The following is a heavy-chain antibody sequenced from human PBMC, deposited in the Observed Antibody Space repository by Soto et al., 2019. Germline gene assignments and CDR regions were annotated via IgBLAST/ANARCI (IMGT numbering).Heavy chain of an antibody. J-gene: IGHJ6*02. V-gene: IGHV3-23*01. D-gene: IGHD4-17*01. CDR1: GFTFSSYA. Sequence: SLRLSCAASGFTFSSYAMSWVRQAPGKGLEWVSAISGSGGSTYYADSVKGRFTISRDNSKNTLYLQMNSLRAEDTAVYYCAKDTIIETTVTTGDYYYYYGMDVWGQGTTDPVSS. CDR2: ISGSGGST. CDR3: AKDTIIETTVTTGDYYYYYGMDV.